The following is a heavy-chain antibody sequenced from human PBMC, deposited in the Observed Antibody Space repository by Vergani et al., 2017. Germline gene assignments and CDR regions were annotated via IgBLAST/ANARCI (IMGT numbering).Heavy chain of an antibody. D-gene: IGHD2-15*01. CDR1: GGTFSSYA. CDR2: IIPILGIA. Sequence: QVQLVQSGAEVKKPGSSVKVSCKASGGTFSSYAISWVRQAPGQGLEWMGRIIPILGIANDAQKFQGRVTITADKSTSTAYMELSSLRSEDTAVYYCAGCSGGSCHIGAFDIWGQGTMVTVSS. CDR3: AGCSGGSCHIGAFDI. J-gene: IGHJ3*02. V-gene: IGHV1-69*04.